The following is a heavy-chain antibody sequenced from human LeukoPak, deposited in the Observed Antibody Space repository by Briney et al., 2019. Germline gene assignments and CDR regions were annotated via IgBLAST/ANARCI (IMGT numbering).Heavy chain of an antibody. CDR3: ARDRPGNYFDS. Sequence: ASVKVSCKASGYTFTSYGISWVRQAPGQGLEWMGWMNPNSGNTGYAQKFQGRVTITRNTSISTAYMELSSLRSEDTAVYYCARDRPGNYFDSWGQGTLVTVSS. CDR2: MNPNSGNT. J-gene: IGHJ4*02. CDR1: GYTFTSYG. V-gene: IGHV1-8*03.